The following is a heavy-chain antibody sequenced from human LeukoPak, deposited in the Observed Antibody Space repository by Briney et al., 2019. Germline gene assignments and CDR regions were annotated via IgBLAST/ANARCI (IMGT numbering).Heavy chain of an antibody. V-gene: IGHV1-2*02. CDR2: INPNSGGT. J-gene: IGHJ6*02. CDR1: GYTFTGYY. Sequence: ASVKVSCKASGYTFTGYYIHWVRQAPGQGLEWMGWINPNSGGTNYAQKFQGRVTMTRDTSISTAYMELSRLRSDDTAVYYCASAPSGSSFMDVWGQGTTVTVSS. D-gene: IGHD3-10*01. CDR3: ASAPSGSSFMDV.